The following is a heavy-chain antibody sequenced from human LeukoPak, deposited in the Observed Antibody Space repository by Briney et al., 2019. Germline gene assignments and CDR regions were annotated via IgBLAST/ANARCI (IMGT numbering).Heavy chain of an antibody. Sequence: GGSLRLSCSASGFTFNIYEMNLGRQAPGEGPGWVSRINSYGSSTHCPDSVEGRFTISRENSKNTLYLQMNRLRAEDTGVYYCASGVYCRGSSPGAFNTWGQGTMVTVSS. CDR1: GFTFNIYE. CDR3: ASGVYCRGSSPGAFNT. CDR2: INSYGSST. D-gene: IGHD2-15*01. V-gene: IGHV3-74*01. J-gene: IGHJ3*02.